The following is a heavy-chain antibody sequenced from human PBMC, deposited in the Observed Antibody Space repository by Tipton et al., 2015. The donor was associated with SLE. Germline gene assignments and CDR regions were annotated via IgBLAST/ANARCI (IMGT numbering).Heavy chain of an antibody. CDR3: AREYCSGGSCYYFDY. D-gene: IGHD2-15*01. V-gene: IGHV1-18*04. Sequence: QLVQSGAEVRKPGASVKVSCKASGYIFTNYGITWVRQAPGQGLEWMGWISPYNGYTNYAQKFQDRVTMTTDTSTNTAPMELRSLRSDDTAIYYCAREYCSGGSCYYFDYWGQGTLVTVSS. CDR2: ISPYNGYT. CDR1: GYIFTNYG. J-gene: IGHJ4*02.